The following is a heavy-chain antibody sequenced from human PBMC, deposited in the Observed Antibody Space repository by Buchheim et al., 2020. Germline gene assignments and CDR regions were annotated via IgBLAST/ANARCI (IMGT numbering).Heavy chain of an antibody. Sequence: QVQLVESGGGVVQPGRSLRLSCAASGFTFSSYGMHWVRQAPGKGLEWVAVIWYDGSNKYYADSVKGRFTISRDNSKNTLYMQMNSLRAEDTAVYYCARAATVTHPLFDYWGQGTL. CDR2: IWYDGSNK. CDR3: ARAATVTHPLFDY. D-gene: IGHD4-11*01. CDR1: GFTFSSYG. V-gene: IGHV3-33*01. J-gene: IGHJ4*02.